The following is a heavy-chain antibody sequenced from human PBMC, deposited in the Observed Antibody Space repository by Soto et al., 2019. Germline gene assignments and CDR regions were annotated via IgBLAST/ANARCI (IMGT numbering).Heavy chain of an antibody. CDR1: GFTFSNAW. CDR2: IKSKTDGGTT. V-gene: IGHV3-15*01. CDR3: MCVSTSALGYYYYGMDV. D-gene: IGHD2-2*01. J-gene: IGHJ6*02. Sequence: PGGSLRLSCAASGFTFSNAWMSWVRQAPGKGLEWVGRIKSKTDGGTTDYAAPVKGRFTISRDDSKNTLYLQMNSLKTEDTAVYYCMCVSTSALGYYYYGMDVWGQGTTVTVSS.